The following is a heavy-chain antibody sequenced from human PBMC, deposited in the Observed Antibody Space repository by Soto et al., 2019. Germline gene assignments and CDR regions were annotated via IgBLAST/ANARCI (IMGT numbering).Heavy chain of an antibody. D-gene: IGHD3-10*01. CDR2: ISPSGTT. CDR3: TRGRMYYDSGTYAN. Sequence: PSETLSLTCAVYGGSFSYYYWSWIRQSPGKGLEWIGEISPSGTTKYNPSLKSRVIISMHTSTNQFSLYLSSVTAADTAVYYCTRGRMYYDSGTYANWGQATLVTVSS. V-gene: IGHV4-34*01. CDR1: GGSFSYYY. J-gene: IGHJ4*02.